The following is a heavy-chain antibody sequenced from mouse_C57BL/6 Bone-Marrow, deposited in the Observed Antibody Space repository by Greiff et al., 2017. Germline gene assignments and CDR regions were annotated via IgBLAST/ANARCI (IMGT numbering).Heavy chain of an antibody. CDR2: IDPSDSYT. CDR3: ARHYYDYEGWFAY. D-gene: IGHD2-4*01. V-gene: IGHV1-59*01. J-gene: IGHJ3*01. Sequence: VQLQQPGAELVRPGTSVKLSCKASGYTFTSYWMHWVKQRPGQGLEWIGVIDPSDSYTNYNQKFQGKATLTVDTSSSTAYMQLSSRTSEDSAVYYCARHYYDYEGWFAYWGQGTLVTVSA. CDR1: GYTFTSYW.